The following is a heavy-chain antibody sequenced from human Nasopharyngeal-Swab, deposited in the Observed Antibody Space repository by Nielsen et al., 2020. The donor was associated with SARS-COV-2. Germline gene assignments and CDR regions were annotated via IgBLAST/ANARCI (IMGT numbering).Heavy chain of an antibody. CDR1: GGSISSSSYY. CDR3: ARHIVGGAFHTFYYFDY. CDR2: IYYSGTT. D-gene: IGHD1-26*01. V-gene: IGHV4-39*01. Sequence: SETLSLTCTVSGGSISSSSYYWGWIRQPPGKGLEWIGSIYYSGTTHYNPSLKSRVTISVDTSKNQFSLKLSSVTAADTAVYYCARHIVGGAFHTFYYFDYWGQGTLVTVSS. J-gene: IGHJ4*02.